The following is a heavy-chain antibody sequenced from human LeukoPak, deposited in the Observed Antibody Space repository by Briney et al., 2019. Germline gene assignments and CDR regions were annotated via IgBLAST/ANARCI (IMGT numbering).Heavy chain of an antibody. CDR2: MNPNSGNT. D-gene: IGHD3-16*02. CDR1: GYTFTSYD. V-gene: IGHV1-8*01. CDR3: ATHYDYVWGSYRYDY. Sequence: GASVKVSCTASGYTFTSYDINWVRQATGQGLEWMGWMNPNSGNTGYAQKFQGRVTMTRNTSISTAYMELSSLRSEDTAVYYCATHYDYVWGSYRYDYWGQGTLVTVSS. J-gene: IGHJ4*02.